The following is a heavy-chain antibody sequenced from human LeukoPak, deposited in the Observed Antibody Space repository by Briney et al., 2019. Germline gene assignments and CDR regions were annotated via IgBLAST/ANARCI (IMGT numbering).Heavy chain of an antibody. CDR1: GFIFSNYW. V-gene: IGHV3-74*01. Sequence: PGGSLRLSCAGSGFIFSNYWVHWVRQAPGKGLVWVSRINIEGSRTDYADSVRGRFTISRDNSKNTLDLQMNSLRAEDTAVYYCARRLEYSGSKGVFDYWGQGTLVTVSS. CDR3: ARRLEYSGSKGVFDY. J-gene: IGHJ4*02. CDR2: INIEGSRT. D-gene: IGHD1-26*01.